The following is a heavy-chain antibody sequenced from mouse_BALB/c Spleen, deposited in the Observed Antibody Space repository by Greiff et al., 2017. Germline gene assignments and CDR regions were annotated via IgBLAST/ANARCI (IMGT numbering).Heavy chain of an antibody. CDR2: ISSGGSYT. CDR1: GFTFSSYA. J-gene: IGHJ4*01. V-gene: IGHV5-9-3*01. D-gene: IGHD2-1*01. Sequence: EVKLVESGGGLVKPGGSLKLSCAASGFTFSSYAMSWVRQTPEKRLEWVATISSGGSYTYYPDSVKGRFTISRDNAKNTLYLQMSSLRSEDTAMYYCARQDGNLFYAMDYWGQGTSVTVSS. CDR3: ARQDGNLFYAMDY.